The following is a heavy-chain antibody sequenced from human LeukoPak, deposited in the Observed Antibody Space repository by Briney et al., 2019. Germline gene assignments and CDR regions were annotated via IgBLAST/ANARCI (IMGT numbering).Heavy chain of an antibody. V-gene: IGHV5-10-1*01. CDR1: GYRFTSYW. D-gene: IGHD2-15*01. CDR2: IDPSDSYT. Sequence: GASLKISCKGSGYRFTSYWISWVRKMPGKGLEWMGRIDPSDSYTNYSPSFQGHVTISADKSISTAYLQWSSLKASDTAMYYCATRRMRSDYWGQGTLVTVSS. J-gene: IGHJ4*02. CDR3: ATRRMRSDY.